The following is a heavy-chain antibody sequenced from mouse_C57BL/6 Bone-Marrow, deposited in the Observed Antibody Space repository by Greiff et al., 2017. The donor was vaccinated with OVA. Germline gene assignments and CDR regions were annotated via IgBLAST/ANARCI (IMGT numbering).Heavy chain of an antibody. CDR1: GYTFTSYW. CDR3: SSVTTTLVAHFYAMDY. D-gene: IGHD1-1*01. Sequence: QVQLQQPGAELVRPGSSVKLSCKASGYTFTSYWMDWVKQRPGQGLEWIGNIYPSDSDTHYNQKFKDKATLTVDQSSSTAYMQLSSLTSADSAVSYCSSVTTTLVAHFYAMDYWGQGTSVTVSS. J-gene: IGHJ4*01. V-gene: IGHV1-61*01. CDR2: IYPSDSDT.